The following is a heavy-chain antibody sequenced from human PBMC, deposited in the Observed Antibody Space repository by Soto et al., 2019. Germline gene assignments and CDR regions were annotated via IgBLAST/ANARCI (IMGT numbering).Heavy chain of an antibody. V-gene: IGHV1-69*08. Sequence: QVQLVQSGAEVKKPGSSVKVSCKASGGTFSRYSITWVRQAPGHGLEWIGRIIPIFGIPTYAQKFQCRVTFTADVFTSTAYMELSSLRSDDTAVYYCAREDRDRETGLVPAAIDGMDVWGQGTTVTVSS. D-gene: IGHD2-2*01. CDR1: GGTFSRYS. CDR2: IIPIFGIP. CDR3: AREDRDRETGLVPAAIDGMDV. J-gene: IGHJ6*02.